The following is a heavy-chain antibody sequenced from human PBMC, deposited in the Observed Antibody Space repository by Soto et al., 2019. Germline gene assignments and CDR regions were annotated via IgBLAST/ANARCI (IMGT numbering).Heavy chain of an antibody. CDR1: GGSISSGGYS. V-gene: IGHV4-30-2*01. Sequence: SQTHSLTYAVSGGSISSGGYSWSWIRQPPGKGLEWIGYIYRSGSTYYNPSLKSRVTISVDRSKNQFSLKLSSVTAADTAVYYCARGGYSGYDYLFPHFDYWGQGTLVTVSS. D-gene: IGHD5-12*01. CDR2: IYRSGST. CDR3: ARGGYSGYDYLFPHFDY. J-gene: IGHJ4*02.